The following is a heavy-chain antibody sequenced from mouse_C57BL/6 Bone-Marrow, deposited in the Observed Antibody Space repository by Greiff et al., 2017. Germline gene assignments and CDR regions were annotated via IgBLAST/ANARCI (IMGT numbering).Heavy chain of an antibody. Sequence: GGGLVQPKGSLKLSCAASGFSFNTYAMNWVRQAPGKGLEWVARIRRKSNNYATYYADSVKDRLTISRDDSDSMLYLQMNNLKTEETAMYYCDFLIPYYDYGEGAWFAYWGQGTLVTVSA. CDR2: IRRKSNNYAT. CDR1: GFSFNTYA. D-gene: IGHD2-4*01. V-gene: IGHV10-1*01. CDR3: DFLIPYYDYGEGAWFAY. J-gene: IGHJ3*01.